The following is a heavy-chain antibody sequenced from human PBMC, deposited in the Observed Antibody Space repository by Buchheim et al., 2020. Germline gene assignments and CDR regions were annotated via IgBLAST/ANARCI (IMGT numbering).Heavy chain of an antibody. J-gene: IGHJ6*02. Sequence: EVQLVESGGGLVQPGGSLRLSCAASGFTFSSYSMNWVRQAPGKGLEWVSYISSSSSTIDYADSVKGRFTISRDNAKNSLYLQMNSLRAEDTAVYYCAREVNDYGDYVNYGMDVWGQGTT. CDR3: AREVNDYGDYVNYGMDV. CDR1: GFTFSSYS. D-gene: IGHD4-17*01. V-gene: IGHV3-48*01. CDR2: ISSSSSTI.